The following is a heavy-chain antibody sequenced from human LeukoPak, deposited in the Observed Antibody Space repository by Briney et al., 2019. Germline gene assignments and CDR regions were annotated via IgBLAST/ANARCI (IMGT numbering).Heavy chain of an antibody. D-gene: IGHD3-3*01. Sequence: GGSLRLSCAASGFTFSSYAMSWVRQAPGKGLEWVAVISYDGSNKYYADSVKGRFTISRDNSKNTLYLQMNSLRAEDTAVYYCAKDAAYDFWSGYTYFDYWGQGTLVTVSS. V-gene: IGHV3-30*18. J-gene: IGHJ4*02. CDR2: ISYDGSNK. CDR3: AKDAAYDFWSGYTYFDY. CDR1: GFTFSSYA.